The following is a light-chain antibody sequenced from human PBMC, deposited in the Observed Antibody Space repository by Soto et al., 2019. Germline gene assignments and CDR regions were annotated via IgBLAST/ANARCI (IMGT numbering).Light chain of an antibody. Sequence: IVLTQSPGTLSLSPGERATLSCRASQSVSNNYLAWYQQKPGQAPRLLIYGASNRATGIPDRVSGSGSGTDFTLTISRLEPEDFEVYYCQQYGSAGTVGQGTKVEIK. CDR1: QSVSNNY. CDR2: GAS. CDR3: QQYGSAGT. J-gene: IGKJ1*01. V-gene: IGKV3-20*01.